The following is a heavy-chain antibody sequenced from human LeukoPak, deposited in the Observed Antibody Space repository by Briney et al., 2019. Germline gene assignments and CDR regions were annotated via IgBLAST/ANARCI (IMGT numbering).Heavy chain of an antibody. CDR3: ARQPRYATGWFSDY. V-gene: IGHV5-51*04. CDR2: IYPGDSDI. CDR1: RYSFTNYW. D-gene: IGHD2-2*01. J-gene: IGHJ4*02. Sequence: GESLQMYCKASRYSFTNYWIAWVRQMPGKGLEWRGLIYPGDSDIRSSASFQGQVTISADNPINTAYLQWASLKASDTAMYHCARQPRYATGWFSDYWGQGTLVTVSS.